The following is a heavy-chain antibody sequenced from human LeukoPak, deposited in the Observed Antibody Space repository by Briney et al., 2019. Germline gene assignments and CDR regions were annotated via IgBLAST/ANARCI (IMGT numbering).Heavy chain of an antibody. Sequence: PSETLSLTCTVSGGSISSYHWSWIRQPPGKGLEWIGYIYYSGSTNYNPSLKSRVTILADTSKNQFSLKLTSVTAADTAVYYCARRRYTSGQVDSWGQGTLVTVSS. CDR1: GGSISSYH. J-gene: IGHJ4*02. CDR3: ARRRYTSGQVDS. V-gene: IGHV4-59*08. D-gene: IGHD6-19*01. CDR2: IYYSGST.